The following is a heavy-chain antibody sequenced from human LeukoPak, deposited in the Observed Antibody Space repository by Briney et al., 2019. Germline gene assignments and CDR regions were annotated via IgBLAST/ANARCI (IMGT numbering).Heavy chain of an antibody. V-gene: IGHV3-30-3*01. CDR3: AKDPVLYGAYGDY. Sequence: GGSLRLSCAASGFTFSSYAMSWVRQAPGKGLEWVAVISYDGSNKYYADSVKGRFTISRDNSKNTLYLQMNSLTAEDTAIYYCAKDPVLYGAYGDYWGQGTLVTVSS. J-gene: IGHJ4*02. CDR2: ISYDGSNK. D-gene: IGHD4-17*01. CDR1: GFTFSSYA.